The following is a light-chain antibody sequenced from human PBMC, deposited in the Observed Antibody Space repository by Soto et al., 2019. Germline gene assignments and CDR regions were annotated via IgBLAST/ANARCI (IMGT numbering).Light chain of an antibody. CDR1: SSDVGGYNY. J-gene: IGLJ2*01. CDR3: SAFAGGGNPVL. Sequence: QSALTQPPSASVSLVQSVTISCTGTSSDVGGYNYVSWHQQHPGKAPKLMIYEVTKRPSGVPDRFSGSKSGNTASLTVSGLPAEDEADYYCSAFAGGGNPVLFGGGTKLTVL. CDR2: EVT. V-gene: IGLV2-8*01.